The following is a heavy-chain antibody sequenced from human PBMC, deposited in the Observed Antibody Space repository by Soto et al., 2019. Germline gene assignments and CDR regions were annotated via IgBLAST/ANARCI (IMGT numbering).Heavy chain of an antibody. Sequence: EVQLLESGGGLLQPGGSLRLSCASSGFTFSSFAMRWVRQAPGQGLEWVSTISGRGGGTYYADSVKGRFTISRDNSKNTPYLQMGSLSAEDRAVYYCAKQSSPGGSGYFHHWGHGTLVTVSS. J-gene: IGHJ1*01. V-gene: IGHV3-23*01. D-gene: IGHD3-16*01. CDR3: AKQSSPGGSGYFHH. CDR1: GFTFSSFA. CDR2: ISGRGGGT.